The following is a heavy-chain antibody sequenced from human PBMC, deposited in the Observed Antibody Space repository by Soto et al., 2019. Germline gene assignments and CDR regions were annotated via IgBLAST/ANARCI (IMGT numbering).Heavy chain of an antibody. V-gene: IGHV1-18*01. CDR2: ISTYNGDT. Sequence: QVQLVQSGGEVKKPGASVKVSCKASGYTFTDYGISWLRQAPGQGPEWMAWISTYNGDTKYALKGQGRVTMTTDTSTTIAYMELRSLRFDDTAVYYCARDNEGGYSAASPFDYWGQGTLVTVSS. D-gene: IGHD5-18*01. CDR1: GYTFTDYG. CDR3: ARDNEGGYSAASPFDY. J-gene: IGHJ4*02.